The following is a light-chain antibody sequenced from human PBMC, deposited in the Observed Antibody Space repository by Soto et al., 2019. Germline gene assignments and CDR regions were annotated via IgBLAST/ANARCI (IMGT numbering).Light chain of an antibody. CDR3: QRGST. V-gene: IGKV4-1*01. CDR1: QSVLNSSKNKNY. CDR2: CAS. J-gene: IGKJ2*01. Sequence: DIVMTESPDTLAVSLGERATMNCKSSQSVLNSSKNKNYLTWYQQKPGQPPKLFTYCASTRESGVPDRFSGSGSGTDFTLTMSSLQAEDVAFYYWQRGSTLGQGTMLEIK.